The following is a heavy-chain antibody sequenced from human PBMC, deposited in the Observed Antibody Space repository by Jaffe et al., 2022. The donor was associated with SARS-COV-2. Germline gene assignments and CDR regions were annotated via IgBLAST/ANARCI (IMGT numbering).Heavy chain of an antibody. D-gene: IGHD1-26*01. CDR3: VQDQREGGNYGWFDP. CDR2: ISDSGGKT. Sequence: EVQLLESGGGLIQPGGSLRLSCAASGFTFSRYAMSWVRQAPGKGLDWVSSISDSGGKTYYAGSVKGQFTISRDNSKNTLYLQMNSLRAEDTAVYYCVQDQREGGNYGWFDPWGQGTLVTVSS. V-gene: IGHV3-23*01. J-gene: IGHJ5*02. CDR1: GFTFSRYA.